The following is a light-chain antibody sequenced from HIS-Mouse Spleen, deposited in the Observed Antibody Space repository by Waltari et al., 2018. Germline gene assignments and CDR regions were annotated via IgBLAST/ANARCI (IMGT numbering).Light chain of an antibody. CDR2: GKN. Sequence: SSELTQDPAVSVALVQTVRITGQGDSLRSYSASWYQQKPGQAPVLVIYGKNNRPSGIPDRFSGSSSGNTASLTITGAQAEDEADYYCNSRDSSGNHWVFGGGTKLTVL. CDR3: NSRDSSGNHWV. J-gene: IGLJ3*02. CDR1: SLRSYS. V-gene: IGLV3-19*01.